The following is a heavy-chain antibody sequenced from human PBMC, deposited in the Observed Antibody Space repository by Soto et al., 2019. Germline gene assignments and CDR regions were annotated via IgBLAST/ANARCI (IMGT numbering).Heavy chain of an antibody. CDR3: ARAFRRYYYDSSASRDLDY. D-gene: IGHD3-22*01. V-gene: IGHV1-8*01. CDR2: MNPNSGNT. Sequence: ASVKVSCKASGYTFTSYDINWVRQATGQGLEWMGWMNPNSGNTGYAQKFQGRVTMTRNTSISTAYMELSSLRSEDTAVYYCARAFRRYYYDSSASRDLDYWGQGTLVTVS. J-gene: IGHJ4*02. CDR1: GYTFTSYD.